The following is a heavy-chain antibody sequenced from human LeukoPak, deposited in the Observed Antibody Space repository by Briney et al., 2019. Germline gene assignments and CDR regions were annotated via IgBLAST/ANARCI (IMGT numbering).Heavy chain of an antibody. Sequence: SVKVSCKASGGTFSSYAISWVRQAPGQGLEWMGGIIPIFGTANYAQKFQGRVTITADESTSTAYMELSSLRSEDTAGYYCARDRGYCSGGSCYSGGYNWFDPWGQGTLVTVSS. CDR2: IIPIFGTA. V-gene: IGHV1-69*13. D-gene: IGHD2-15*01. J-gene: IGHJ5*02. CDR3: ARDRGYCSGGSCYSGGYNWFDP. CDR1: GGTFSSYA.